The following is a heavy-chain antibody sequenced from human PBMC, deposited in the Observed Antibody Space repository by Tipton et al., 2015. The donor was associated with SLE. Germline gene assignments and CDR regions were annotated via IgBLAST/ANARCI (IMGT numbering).Heavy chain of an antibody. J-gene: IGHJ5*01. CDR2: IYPDDSDT. Sequence: QLVQSGAEVRKPRESLKISCKTSGYTFTNYWIGWVRQMPGKDLEWMGNIYPDDSDTRSSPSFQGQVTISADKSINTAYLQWRSLKASDTAVYYCARLQGYCPGGSSEVECNWFDPWGQGTLITVSS. D-gene: IGHD2-8*02. CDR1: GYTFTNYW. CDR3: ARLQGYCPGGSSEVECNWFDP. V-gene: IGHV5-51*03.